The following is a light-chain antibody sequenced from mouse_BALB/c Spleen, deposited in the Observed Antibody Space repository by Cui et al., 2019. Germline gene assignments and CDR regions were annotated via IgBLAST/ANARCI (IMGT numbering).Light chain of an antibody. CDR2: DTS. J-gene: IGKJ5*01. CDR3: QQWSSNPLT. V-gene: IGKV4-59*01. CDR1: SSVSY. Sequence: QIVLTPSPAIMSASPGEKVTMTCSASSSVSYMHWYQQKSGTSPKRWIYDTSKLASGVPARFSGSGSGTSYSLTSSSMEAEDAATYYCQQWSSNPLTFGAGTKLELK.